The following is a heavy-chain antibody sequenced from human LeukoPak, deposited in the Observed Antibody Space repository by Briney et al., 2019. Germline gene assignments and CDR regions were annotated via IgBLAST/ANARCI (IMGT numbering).Heavy chain of an antibody. D-gene: IGHD3-10*01. V-gene: IGHV3-23*01. Sequence: SGGSLRLSCAASGFTFSSYAMSWVRQAPGKGLEWVPASSGSGGSTYYADSVKGRFTISRDNSKNTLYLQMNSLRAEDTAVYYCAKVLTGSFYFSFPDVWGTGTTVTVSS. CDR3: AKVLTGSFYFSFPDV. CDR1: GFTFSSYA. J-gene: IGHJ6*04. CDR2: SSGSGGST.